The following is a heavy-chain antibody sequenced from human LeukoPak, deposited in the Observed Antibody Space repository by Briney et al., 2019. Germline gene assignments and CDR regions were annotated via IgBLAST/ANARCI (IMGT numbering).Heavy chain of an antibody. J-gene: IGHJ4*02. CDR3: ARDLDSSGYASDY. CDR1: GSTFTGYY. D-gene: IGHD3-22*01. Sequence: ASVKVSCKASGSTFTGYYMHWGRQAPGQGLEWMGWINPNSGGTNYAQKFQGRVTMTRDTSISTACMELSRLRSDDTAVYYCARDLDSSGYASDYWGQGTLVTVSS. CDR2: INPNSGGT. V-gene: IGHV1-2*02.